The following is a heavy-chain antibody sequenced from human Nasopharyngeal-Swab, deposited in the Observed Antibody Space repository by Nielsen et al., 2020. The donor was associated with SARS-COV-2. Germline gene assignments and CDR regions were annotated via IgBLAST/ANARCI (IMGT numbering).Heavy chain of an antibody. CDR1: GFTFKNYG. Sequence: GESLKISCAASGFTFKNYGMHWVRQAPGKGLEWVAIISFDGSDKAYAESVKGRFTVSRDNYKNTLFLHMNSLRAEDTAVYYCAKDGGVGYSYSDYWGQGTQVTVSS. CDR2: ISFDGSDK. J-gene: IGHJ4*02. CDR3: AKDGGVGYSYSDY. V-gene: IGHV3-30*18. D-gene: IGHD5-18*01.